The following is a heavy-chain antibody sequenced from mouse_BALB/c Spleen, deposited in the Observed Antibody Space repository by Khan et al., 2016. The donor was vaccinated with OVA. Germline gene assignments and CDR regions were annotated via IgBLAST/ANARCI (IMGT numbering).Heavy chain of an antibody. V-gene: IGHV1-52*01. J-gene: IGHJ3*01. Sequence: QVQLQQPGAELVRPGASVKLSCKASGYTFTSYWMNWVRQRPRQGLEWIGKINPSDSESHYNQMFKDKATLTVDKSSGTAYMQFSSLTSEDSAVXYCARREKYGYDPSWFAYWGQGTLVTVSA. CDR1: GYTFTSYW. CDR2: INPSDSES. D-gene: IGHD2-2*01. CDR3: ARREKYGYDPSWFAY.